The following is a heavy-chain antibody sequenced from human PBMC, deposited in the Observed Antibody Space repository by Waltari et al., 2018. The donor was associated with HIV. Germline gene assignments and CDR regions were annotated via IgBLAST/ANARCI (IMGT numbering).Heavy chain of an antibody. CDR1: GGSISSGGYY. V-gene: IGHV4-31*01. CDR3: ARSHYGLEGYFDY. D-gene: IGHD3-16*01. Sequence: QVQLQESGPGLVKPSQTLSLTCTVSGGSISSGGYYWRWIRQHPGKGLEWIGYIYYSGSTYYNPSLKSLVTISVDTSKNQFSLNLSSVTAADTAVYYCARSHYGLEGYFDYWGQGTLVTVSS. J-gene: IGHJ4*02. CDR2: IYYSGST.